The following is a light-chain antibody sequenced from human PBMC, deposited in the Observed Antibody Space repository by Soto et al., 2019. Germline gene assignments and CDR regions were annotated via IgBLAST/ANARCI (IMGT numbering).Light chain of an antibody. Sequence: DIQMTQSPTSLSASVGDRGTITCRASQGIRNFVAWYQQKPGKAPKLLIYAASTLQSGVPSRFSGSGSGTDFTLPINSLQPEDVATYSCPKYSSVPVFGPGTKVEI. CDR3: PKYSSVPV. CDR2: AAS. J-gene: IGKJ3*01. CDR1: QGIRNF. V-gene: IGKV1-27*01.